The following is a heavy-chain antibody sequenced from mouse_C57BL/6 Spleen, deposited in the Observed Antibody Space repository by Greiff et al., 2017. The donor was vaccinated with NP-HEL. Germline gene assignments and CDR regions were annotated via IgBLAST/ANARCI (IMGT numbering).Heavy chain of an antibody. CDR2: IDPSDSYT. J-gene: IGHJ3*01. V-gene: IGHV1-69*01. CDR1: GYTFTSYW. Sequence: VQLQQSGAELVMPGASVKLSCKASGYTFTSYWMHWVKQRPGQGLEWIGEIDPSDSYTNYNQKFKGKSTLTVDKSSSTAYMQLSSLTSEDSAVYYCARSAYYSNYWFAYWGQGTLVTVSA. CDR3: ARSAYYSNYWFAY. D-gene: IGHD2-5*01.